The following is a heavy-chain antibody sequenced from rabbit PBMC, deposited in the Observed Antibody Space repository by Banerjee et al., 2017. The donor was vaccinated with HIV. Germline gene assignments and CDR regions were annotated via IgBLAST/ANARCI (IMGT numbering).Heavy chain of an antibody. D-gene: IGHD4-1*01. CDR2: IGTSSSDNT. CDR1: GFSFSSYA. J-gene: IGHJ4*01. Sequence: QEQLEESGGGLVQPEGSLTLTCTASGFSFSSYAMSWVRQAPGKGLEWIGYIGTSSSDNTHYANWAKGRFTISKTSSTTVTLQMTSLTAADTASYFCARDLAGVIGWNFDLWGPGTLVTVS. V-gene: IGHV1S45*01. CDR3: ARDLAGVIGWNFDL.